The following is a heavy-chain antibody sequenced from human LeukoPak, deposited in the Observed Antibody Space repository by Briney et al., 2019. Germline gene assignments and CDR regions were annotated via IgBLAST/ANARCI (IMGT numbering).Heavy chain of an antibody. V-gene: IGHV1-2*06. J-gene: IGHJ3*02. CDR3: ARERITAAEAFDI. D-gene: IGHD6-13*01. CDR2: INPSNGDT. CDR1: GYPFTGYY. Sequence: ASVKVSCKASGYPFTGYYMHWVRQAPGQGLAWMGQINPSNGDTNYAQRFQGRVTMTRDTSSSTAYMELIRLTSDDTAVYYCARERITAAEAFDIWGQGTMVTVSS.